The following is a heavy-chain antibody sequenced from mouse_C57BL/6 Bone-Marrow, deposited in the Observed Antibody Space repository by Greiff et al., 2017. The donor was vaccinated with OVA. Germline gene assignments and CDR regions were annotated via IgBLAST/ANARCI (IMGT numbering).Heavy chain of an antibody. CDR2: ISSGGDYI. CDR1: GFTFSSYA. CDR3: TRDNYSNPGDY. V-gene: IGHV5-9-1*02. D-gene: IGHD2-5*01. Sequence: EVQRVESGEGLVKPGGSLKLSCAASGFTFSSYAMSWVRQTPEKRLEWVAYISSGGDYIYYADTVKGRFTISRDNARNTLYLQMSSLKSEDTAMYYCTRDNYSNPGDYWGQGTSVTVSS. J-gene: IGHJ4*01.